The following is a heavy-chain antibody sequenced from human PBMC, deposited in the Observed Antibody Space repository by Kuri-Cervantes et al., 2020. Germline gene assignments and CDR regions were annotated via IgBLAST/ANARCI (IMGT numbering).Heavy chain of an antibody. CDR2: INPNSGGT. Sequence: ASVKVSCKASGYTFTGYYMHWVRQAPGQGLEWMGWINPNSGGTNYAQKFQGRVTMTRDTSISTVYMELSRLRSDDTAVYYCATPYCSSTSCPYNWFDPWGQGTLVTVSS. CDR1: GYTFTGYY. CDR3: ATPYCSSTSCPYNWFDP. J-gene: IGHJ5*02. D-gene: IGHD2-2*01. V-gene: IGHV1-2*02.